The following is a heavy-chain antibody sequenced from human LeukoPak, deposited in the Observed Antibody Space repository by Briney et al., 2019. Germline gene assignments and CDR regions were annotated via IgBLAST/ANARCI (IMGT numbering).Heavy chain of an antibody. CDR2: ISSGSSGGVT. CDR3: AKGGWGVPTARGLDY. V-gene: IGHV3-23*01. CDR1: GFTVSSNY. J-gene: IGHJ4*02. D-gene: IGHD2-2*01. Sequence: GGSLRLSCAASGFTVSSNYMSWVRQTPGKGLEWVSGISSGSSGGVTYYADSVKGRFTISRDNSKNTLYLQMDSLRAEDSAVFYCAKGGWGVPTARGLDYWGQGTLVTVS.